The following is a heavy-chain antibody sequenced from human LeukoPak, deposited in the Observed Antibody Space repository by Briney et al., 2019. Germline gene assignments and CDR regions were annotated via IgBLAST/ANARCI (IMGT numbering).Heavy chain of an antibody. V-gene: IGHV4-59*08. CDR3: ARHGGGYSFDY. D-gene: IGHD5-24*01. Sequence: PSETLSLTGTVSGGSISSYYWSWIRQPPGKGLEWIGYISDSGTNYNPSLKSRVTISVDTSKNQFSLKLTSLTAADTAVYYCARHGGGYSFDYWGQGTLVTVSS. J-gene: IGHJ4*02. CDR1: GGSISSYY. CDR2: ISDSGT.